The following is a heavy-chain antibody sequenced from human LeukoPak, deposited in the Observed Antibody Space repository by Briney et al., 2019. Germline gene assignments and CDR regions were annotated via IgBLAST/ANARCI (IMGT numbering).Heavy chain of an antibody. CDR2: ISGSGSNT. Sequence: GGSLGLSCVASGFTFSSYWMHWVRQAPGKGLECLSTISGSGSNTYYADSVKGRFTISRDNSKNTLYLQMNSLRAEDTAVYYCTTCGGNSRAGVDYWGQGTLVTVSS. J-gene: IGHJ4*02. CDR3: TTCGGNSRAGVDY. D-gene: IGHD4-23*01. V-gene: IGHV3-23*01. CDR1: GFTFSSYW.